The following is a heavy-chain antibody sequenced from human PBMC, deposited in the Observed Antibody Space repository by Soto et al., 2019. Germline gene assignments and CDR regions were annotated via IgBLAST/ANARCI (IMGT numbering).Heavy chain of an antibody. CDR2: VDDTGLT. CDR3: ARELRFVGFVPFDP. V-gene: IGHV4-34*01. Sequence: QVQLQQWGAGLLKPSETLSLTCAVHGTSFSGYFWSWIRQTPGKGLEWIGEVDDTGLTYYIPSLKSRITMSVDKSKKQFSLRLNSVTAADTGVYYCARELRFVGFVPFDPWGQGILFTVSP. D-gene: IGHD3-3*01. CDR1: GTSFSGYF. J-gene: IGHJ5*02.